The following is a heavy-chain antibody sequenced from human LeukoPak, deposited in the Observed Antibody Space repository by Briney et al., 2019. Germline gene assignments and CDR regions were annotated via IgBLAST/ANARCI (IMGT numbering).Heavy chain of an antibody. D-gene: IGHD4-17*01. CDR1: SGSFLASS. J-gene: IGHJ4*02. V-gene: IGHV4-4*09. CDR3: ASQGEDDYDDYVHFFDN. CDR2: VFPSGSP. Sequence: PSETLSLTCTVSSGSFLASSWTWIRQPPGKGLEWIGYVFPSGSPNYNPSLRSRVTISADTSKKQISLKLTSVTAADTAIYFCASQGEDDYDDYVHFFDNWGQGTLVTVSS.